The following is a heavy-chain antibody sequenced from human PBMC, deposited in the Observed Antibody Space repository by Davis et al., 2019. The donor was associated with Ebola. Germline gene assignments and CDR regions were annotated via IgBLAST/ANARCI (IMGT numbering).Heavy chain of an antibody. Sequence: PGGSLRLSCAASGFTFSSYAMSWVRQAPGKGLEWVSAISGSGGSTYYADSVKGRFTIARDNSKNTLYLQMNSLRAEDTAVYYCASTETAMTTVTEFDYWGQGTLVTVSS. CDR1: GFTFSSYA. J-gene: IGHJ4*02. CDR3: ASTETAMTTVTEFDY. V-gene: IGHV3-23*01. CDR2: ISGSGGST. D-gene: IGHD4-11*01.